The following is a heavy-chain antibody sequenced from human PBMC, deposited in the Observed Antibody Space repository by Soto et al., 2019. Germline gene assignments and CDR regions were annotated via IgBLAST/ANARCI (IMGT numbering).Heavy chain of an antibody. J-gene: IGHJ4*02. CDR2: IYWDDDK. D-gene: IGHD5-12*01. CDR3: VHTPGYSDTWTTFDY. CDR1: GFSLSTTGVG. V-gene: IGHV2-5*02. Sequence: QITLKESGPTLVKPTQTLTLTCTFSGFSLSTTGVGVGWIRQPPGKALEWLALIYWDDDKRYSPSLNSRLTITKDTSQNQVVLTMTNMDHEDTATYYCVHTPGYSDTWTTFDYWGQGTLVTVSS.